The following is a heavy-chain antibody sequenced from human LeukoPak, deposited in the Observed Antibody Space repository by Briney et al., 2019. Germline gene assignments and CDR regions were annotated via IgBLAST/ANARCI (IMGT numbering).Heavy chain of an antibody. CDR1: GYTFTSYG. V-gene: IGHV1-3*01. D-gene: IGHD5-18*01. CDR3: ARDRGGYSYGYYFDY. CDR2: INAGNGNT. Sequence: ASVKVSCKASGYTFTSYGISWVRQAPGQRLEWMGWINAGNGNTKYSQKFQGRVTITRDTSASTAYMELSSLRSEDTAVYYCARDRGGYSYGYYFDYWGQGTLVTVSS. J-gene: IGHJ4*02.